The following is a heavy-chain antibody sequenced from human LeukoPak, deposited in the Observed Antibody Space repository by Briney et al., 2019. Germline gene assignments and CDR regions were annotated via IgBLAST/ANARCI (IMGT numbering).Heavy chain of an antibody. J-gene: IGHJ6*03. Sequence: GGSLRLSCAASGFSVSSNSKSWVRQAPGKGLECVSIIYSRDVTSYADSVKDRFTISRDSDKNTLFLQMDSLRSDDTAVYYCARVLAAIALRDYHYVDVWGKGTTVTVSS. V-gene: IGHV3-53*01. CDR2: IYSRDVT. CDR3: ARVLAAIALRDYHYVDV. D-gene: IGHD6-19*01. CDR1: GFSVSSNS.